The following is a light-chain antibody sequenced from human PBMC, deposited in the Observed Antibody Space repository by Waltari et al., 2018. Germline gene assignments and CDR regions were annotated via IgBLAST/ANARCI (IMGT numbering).Light chain of an antibody. Sequence: EIVLTQSPATLSLSPGERATLPCRASQSVSSYLAWYQQKPGQAPRLLIYDAANRATGIPARFSGSGSGTDFTLTISSLEPEDFAVYYCQQRSNWALFTFGPGTKVDIK. CDR3: QQRSNWALFT. CDR2: DAA. J-gene: IGKJ3*01. V-gene: IGKV3-11*01. CDR1: QSVSSY.